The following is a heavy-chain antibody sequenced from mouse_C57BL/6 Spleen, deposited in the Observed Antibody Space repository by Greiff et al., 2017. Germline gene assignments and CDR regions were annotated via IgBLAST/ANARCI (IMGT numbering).Heavy chain of an antibody. D-gene: IGHD3-2*02. CDR1: GYTFTSYW. J-gene: IGHJ3*01. CDR3: ARSSSCSAWFSY. V-gene: IGHV1-53*01. Sequence: QVQLQQPGTELVKPGASVKLSCKASGYTFTSYWMHWVKQRPGQGLEWIGNINPSNGGTNDNEKLKSKATLTVDKSASTAYMQLSSLTSEDSAVDNWARSSSCSAWFSYWGQGTLVTVSA. CDR2: INPSNGGT.